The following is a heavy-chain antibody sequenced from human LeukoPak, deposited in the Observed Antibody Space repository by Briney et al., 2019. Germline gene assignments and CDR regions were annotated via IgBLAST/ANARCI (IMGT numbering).Heavy chain of an antibody. CDR3: ARGGYSYGLYYFDY. CDR1: GGTFSSYA. D-gene: IGHD5-18*01. J-gene: IGHJ4*02. V-gene: IGHV1-69*01. CDR2: IIPIFGTA. Sequence: GSSVNVSCKASGGTFSSYAISWVRQAPGQGLEWMGGIIPIFGTANYAQKFQGRVTITADESTSTAYMELSSLRSEDTAVCYCARGGYSYGLYYFDYWGQGTLVTVSS.